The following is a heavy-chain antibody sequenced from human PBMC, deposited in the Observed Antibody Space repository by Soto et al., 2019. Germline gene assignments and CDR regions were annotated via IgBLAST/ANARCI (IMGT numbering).Heavy chain of an antibody. CDR2: IIPIFGTA. V-gene: IGHV1-69*12. Sequence: QVQLVQSGAEVKKPGSSVKVSCKASGGTFSSYAISWVRQAPGQGLEWMGGIIPIFGTANYAQKFQGRVTXXAXEXXSTAYMELSSLRSEDTAVYYCAREVATSNTRYFDYWGQGTLVTVSS. CDR1: GGTFSSYA. CDR3: AREVATSNTRYFDY. D-gene: IGHD5-12*01. J-gene: IGHJ4*02.